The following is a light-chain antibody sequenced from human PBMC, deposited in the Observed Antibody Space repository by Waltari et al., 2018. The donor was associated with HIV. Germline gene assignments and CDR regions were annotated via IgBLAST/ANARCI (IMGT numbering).Light chain of an antibody. V-gene: IGLV3-19*01. CDR2: GDN. Sequence: SSGVTQDPAVSVALGQTIKITCQGASLRTYFASWYQQKPRQAPVLVIYGDNNRPSGIPDRFSGSSLGDTASLTITGAQAEDEADYYCYSRDSSGNHGVFGGGSRLTVL. J-gene: IGLJ3*02. CDR1: SLRTYF. CDR3: YSRDSSGNHGV.